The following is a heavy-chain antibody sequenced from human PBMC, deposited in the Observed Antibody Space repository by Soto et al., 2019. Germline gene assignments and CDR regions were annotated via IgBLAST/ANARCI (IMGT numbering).Heavy chain of an antibody. Sequence: GGSLRLSCAASGFTFDDYAMHWVRQAPGKGLEWVSGISWNSGSIGYADSVKGRFTISRDNAKNSLYLQMNSLRAEDTALYYCAKDMEIFGVVNDAFDIWGQGTMVTVSS. D-gene: IGHD3-3*01. CDR3: AKDMEIFGVVNDAFDI. CDR1: GFTFDDYA. J-gene: IGHJ3*02. CDR2: ISWNSGSI. V-gene: IGHV3-9*01.